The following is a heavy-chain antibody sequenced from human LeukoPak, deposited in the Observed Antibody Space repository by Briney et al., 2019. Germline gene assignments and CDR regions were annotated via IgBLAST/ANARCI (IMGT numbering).Heavy chain of an antibody. J-gene: IGHJ4*02. Sequence: GGSLRLSCATSGFPFSSYWMSWVRQAPGKGLEWVANIKLDGSEKNYVDSVKGRFTISRDNAKNSLYLQMDSLGAEDTAVYYCVRGYSYVPHWGQGTLVTVSS. V-gene: IGHV3-7*04. CDR2: IKLDGSEK. CDR1: GFPFSSYW. D-gene: IGHD5-18*01. CDR3: VRGYSYVPH.